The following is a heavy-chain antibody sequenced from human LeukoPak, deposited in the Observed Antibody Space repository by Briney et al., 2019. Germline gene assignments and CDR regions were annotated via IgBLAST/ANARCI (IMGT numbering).Heavy chain of an antibody. V-gene: IGHV3-48*02. CDR2: ISSSSSSI. Sequence: GGSLRLSCAASGFTFSTYSINWVRQAPGKGLEWISYISSSSSSIYYADSVKGRFTISRDNARNSLDLQMNSLRDEDTAVYYCARDQGYGMDVWGQGTAVTVSS. CDR1: GFTFSTYS. CDR3: ARDQGYGMDV. J-gene: IGHJ6*02.